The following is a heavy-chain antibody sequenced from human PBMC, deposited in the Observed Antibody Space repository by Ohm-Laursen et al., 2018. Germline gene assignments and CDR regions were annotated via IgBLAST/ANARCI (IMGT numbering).Heavy chain of an antibody. Sequence: SETLSLTCTVSGGSISSYYWSWVRQPPGKGLEWIRYIHNSGSTNYNPSLKSRVTIATDTSKNQLSLKLSSVTAADTAVYYCARRANSAFPYYLDYWGQGTLVTVSS. D-gene: IGHD1-26*01. CDR2: IHNSGST. V-gene: IGHV4-59*08. CDR1: GGSISSYY. CDR3: ARRANSAFPYYLDY. J-gene: IGHJ4*02.